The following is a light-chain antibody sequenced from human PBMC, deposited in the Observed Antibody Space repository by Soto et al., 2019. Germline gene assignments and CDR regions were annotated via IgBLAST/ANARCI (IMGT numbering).Light chain of an antibody. V-gene: IGKV1-5*03. CDR1: QSISTW. J-gene: IGKJ5*01. CDR2: KAS. Sequence: DIQMTQSPSSLSASIGDTVTITCRASQSISTWLAWYQQKSGKAPKLLIYKASSLESGVPSRFSGSGSGTEFTLTISSLQPDDFATYYCQQFNVFPITFGQGTRLEI. CDR3: QQFNVFPIT.